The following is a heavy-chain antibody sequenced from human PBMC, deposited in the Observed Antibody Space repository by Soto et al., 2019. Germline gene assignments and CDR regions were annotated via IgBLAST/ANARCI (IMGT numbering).Heavy chain of an antibody. CDR3: ILYGDYFEN. J-gene: IGHJ4*02. CDR2: IKSKADNYAT. CDR1: GFRFSDSA. Sequence: EVQLVESGGGLVQPGGSLKLSCAASGFRFSDSAVHGVRQASGKGLEWVGRIKSKADNYATAYAASVNGRFTVSRDDSKDTAYLQMNRLKSEDTAVYYCILYGDYFENWGQGTLVTVSS. D-gene: IGHD4-17*01. V-gene: IGHV3-73*01.